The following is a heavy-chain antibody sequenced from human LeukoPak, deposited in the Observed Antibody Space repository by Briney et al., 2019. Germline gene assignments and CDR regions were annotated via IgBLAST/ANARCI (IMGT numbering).Heavy chain of an antibody. J-gene: IGHJ3*02. CDR1: GYTFTGYY. D-gene: IGHD1-26*01. CDR3: ANWGSRSYPSNAFDI. Sequence: ASVKVSCKASGYTFTGYYMHWVRQAPGQGLEWMGWINPNSGGTNYAQKFQGRVTMTRDTSISTAYMELSRLRSDETAVYYCANWGSRSYPSNAFDIWRQGTMVTVSS. V-gene: IGHV1-2*02. CDR2: INPNSGGT.